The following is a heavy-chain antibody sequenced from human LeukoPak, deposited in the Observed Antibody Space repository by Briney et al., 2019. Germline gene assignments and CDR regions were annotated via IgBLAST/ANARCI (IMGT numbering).Heavy chain of an antibody. Sequence: GGSLRLSCAASGFTFSSYAMSWVRQAPGKGLEWVSAISNSGGSTYYADSVKGRFTISRDNSKNTLYLQMNSLRAEDTAVYYCAREVAPLYFHYGMDVWGEGTTVTVSS. CDR1: GFTFSSYA. CDR2: ISNSGGST. CDR3: AREVAPLYFHYGMDV. D-gene: IGHD1-26*01. J-gene: IGHJ6*01. V-gene: IGHV3-23*01.